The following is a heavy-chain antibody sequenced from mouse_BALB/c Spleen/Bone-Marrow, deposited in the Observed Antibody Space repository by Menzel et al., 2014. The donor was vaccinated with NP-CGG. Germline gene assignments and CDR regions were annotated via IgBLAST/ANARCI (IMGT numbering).Heavy chain of an antibody. CDR1: GYTFTDYA. D-gene: IGHD1-1*01. CDR2: ISTHNGNT. J-gene: IGHJ1*01. V-gene: IGHV1-67*01. CDR3: ARSYYGSSWYFGV. Sequence: VKLMESGPELVRPGVSVKISCKGSGYTFTDYAMHWVKQSHAKSLEWIGVISTHNGNTNYNQKFKGKATMTVDKSSSTAYMELARLTSEDSAIYYCARSYYGSSWYFGVWGAGTTVTVSS.